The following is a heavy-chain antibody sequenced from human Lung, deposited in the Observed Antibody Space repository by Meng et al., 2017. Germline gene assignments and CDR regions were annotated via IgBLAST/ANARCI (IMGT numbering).Heavy chain of an antibody. D-gene: IGHD6-19*01. V-gene: IGHV1-18*01. Sequence: QVQLVQSGSEVKKLGVSVKGSCEASGYTFTSYGISWVRQAPGQGLEWMGWISAYNGNTNYAQKLQGRVTMTTDTSTSTAYMELRSLRSDDTAVYYCARDIGQWLVQRDLDYWGQGTLVTVSS. CDR1: GYTFTSYG. CDR3: ARDIGQWLVQRDLDY. J-gene: IGHJ4*02. CDR2: ISAYNGNT.